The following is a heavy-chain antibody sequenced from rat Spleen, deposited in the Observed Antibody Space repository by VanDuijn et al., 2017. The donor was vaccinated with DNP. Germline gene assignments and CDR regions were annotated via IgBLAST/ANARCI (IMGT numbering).Heavy chain of an antibody. CDR2: IIYDGSRT. D-gene: IGHD1-2*01. V-gene: IGHV5S10*01. CDR3: ATGSSYGFAN. J-gene: IGHJ3*01. CDR1: GFNFNDYW. Sequence: EVQLVESGGGPVQPGRSLKLSCVASGFNFNDYWMGWVRQAPKKGLEWVATIIYDGSRTYYRDSVKGRFTMSSDDARSTLYLQMDSLRSEDTATYYCATGSSYGFANWGQGTLVTVSS.